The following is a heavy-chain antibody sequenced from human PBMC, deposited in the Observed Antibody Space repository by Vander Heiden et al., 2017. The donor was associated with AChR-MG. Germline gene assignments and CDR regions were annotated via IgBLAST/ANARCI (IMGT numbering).Heavy chain of an antibody. V-gene: IGHV1-69-2*01. J-gene: IGHJ3*02. CDR2: VDPEEGET. CDR1: GYTFTDYY. CDR3: ATARPFKGLRFLEWSRAFDI. D-gene: IGHD3-3*01. Sequence: EVQLVQSGAEVKKPGATVKISCKVSGYTFTDYYMHWVQQAPGKGLEWMGLVDPEEGETIYAEKFQGRVTITADTSTDTAYMELSSLRSEDTAVYYCATARPFKGLRFLEWSRAFDIWGQGTMVTVSS.